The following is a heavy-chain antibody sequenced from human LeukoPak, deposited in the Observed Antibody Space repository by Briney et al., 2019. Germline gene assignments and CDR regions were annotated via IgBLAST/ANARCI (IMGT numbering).Heavy chain of an antibody. D-gene: IGHD3-22*01. CDR3: ARGRYYYDSSGYYSSPPPEFDY. J-gene: IGHJ4*02. CDR2: INHSGST. Sequence: SETLSLTCAVYGGSFSGYYWSWIRQPPGKGLEWIGEINHSGSTNYNPSLKSRVTISVDTSKNQFSLKLSSVTAADTAVYYCARGRYYYDSSGYYSSPPPEFDYWGQGTLVTVSS. V-gene: IGHV4-34*01. CDR1: GGSFSGYY.